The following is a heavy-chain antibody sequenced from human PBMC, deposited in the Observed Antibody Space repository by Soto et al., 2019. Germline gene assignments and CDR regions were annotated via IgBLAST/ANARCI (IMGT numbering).Heavy chain of an antibody. V-gene: IGHV6-1*01. CDR2: TYYRSKWYN. CDR1: GDSVSSNIAA. Sequence: SQTLSLTCAISGDSVSSNIAAWHWIRQSPSRGLEWLGKTYYRSKWYNDYAESVKSRITINPDTSKNQFSLQLNSVTPEDTAVYYCARDRVTVTLFQYYYGLDVWGQGTTVTVSS. CDR3: ARDRVTVTLFQYYYGLDV. J-gene: IGHJ6*02. D-gene: IGHD4-17*01.